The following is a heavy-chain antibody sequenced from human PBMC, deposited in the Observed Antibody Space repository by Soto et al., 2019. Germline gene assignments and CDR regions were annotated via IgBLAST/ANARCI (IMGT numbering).Heavy chain of an antibody. V-gene: IGHV1-18*01. CDR1: SYTFTNSG. Sequence: SVNVSSRASSYTFTNSGISWVREVGAQGLEWMGWIGAYNGHTKYAQKLQGRVTMTTDTSTSTAYMELRSLKSDDTAVYYCAREDYYDSSGYLPVRYYFGMDVWGQGTTVTVSS. CDR3: AREDYYDSSGYLPVRYYFGMDV. J-gene: IGHJ6*02. D-gene: IGHD3-22*01. CDR2: IGAYNGHT.